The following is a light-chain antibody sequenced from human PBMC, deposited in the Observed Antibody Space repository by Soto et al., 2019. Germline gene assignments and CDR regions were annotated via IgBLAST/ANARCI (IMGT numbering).Light chain of an antibody. J-gene: IGLJ1*01. V-gene: IGLV2-11*01. Sequence: QSALAHPRSVSGSPGQSGTISCTGTSSDVGGYNYVSWYQQHPGKAPKLMIYHVSKRPSGVPDRFSGSKSGNTASLIISGLQAEDEADYYCCSYAGSYTFARNVFGTGTKVTVL. CDR3: CSYAGSYTFARNV. CDR1: SSDVGGYNY. CDR2: HVS.